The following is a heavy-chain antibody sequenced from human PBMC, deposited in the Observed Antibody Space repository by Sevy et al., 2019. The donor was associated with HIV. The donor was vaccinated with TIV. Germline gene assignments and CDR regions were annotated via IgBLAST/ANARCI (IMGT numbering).Heavy chain of an antibody. CDR1: GFTFSNYN. Sequence: GGSLRLSCAASGFTFSNYNINWVRQSPGKGLEWVSFISTSSGYIYYADSVKGRFTISRDNAKNSLYLQMNSLRAEDTAVCYCARDQTILEGRYGMDVWGQGTTVTVSS. V-gene: IGHV3-21*06. D-gene: IGHD3-3*01. CDR3: ARDQTILEGRYGMDV. CDR2: ISTSSGYI. J-gene: IGHJ6*02.